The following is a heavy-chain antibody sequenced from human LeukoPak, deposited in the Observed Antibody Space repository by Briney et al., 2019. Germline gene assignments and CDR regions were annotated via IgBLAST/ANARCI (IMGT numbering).Heavy chain of an antibody. J-gene: IGHJ4*02. CDR1: GFTFSDFW. V-gene: IGHV3-7*01. CDR2: IKQDGSEK. D-gene: IGHD2-2*02. Sequence: GGSLRLSCAGSGFTFSDFWMTWVRQTPGKGLEWVANIKQDGSEKYYVDSMMGRFTISRDNAKNSLYLEMNSLRAEDTAVYYCARRYCSSVSCYNLDYWGQGTLVTVSS. CDR3: ARRYCSSVSCYNLDY.